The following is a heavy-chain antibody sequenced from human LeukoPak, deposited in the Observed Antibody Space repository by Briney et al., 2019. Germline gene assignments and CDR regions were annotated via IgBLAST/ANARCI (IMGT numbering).Heavy chain of an antibody. V-gene: IGHV3-53*01. Sequence: GGSLRLSCTVSGFTVSSNSMSCVRQAPGKGLEWVSFIYSDNTHYSDSVKCRFTISRDNSKNTLYLQMNSLRPEDTAVYYCARRAGAYSHPYDYWGQGTLVTVSS. CDR1: GFTVSSNS. D-gene: IGHD4/OR15-4a*01. CDR2: IYSDNT. J-gene: IGHJ4*02. CDR3: ARRAGAYSHPYDY.